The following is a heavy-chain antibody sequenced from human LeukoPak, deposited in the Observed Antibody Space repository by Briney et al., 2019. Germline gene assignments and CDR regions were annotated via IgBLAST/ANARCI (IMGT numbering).Heavy chain of an antibody. V-gene: IGHV3-74*01. J-gene: IGHJ4*02. Sequence: PGGSLRLSCAASGFTFSSYWMHWVRQAPGKGLVWVSRINSDGSSTSYADSVKGRFTVSRDNAKNTLYLQMNSLRAEDTAVYYCARDHSSSLGLDYWGQGTLVTVSS. CDR3: ARDHSSSLGLDY. CDR2: INSDGSST. D-gene: IGHD6-13*01. CDR1: GFTFSSYW.